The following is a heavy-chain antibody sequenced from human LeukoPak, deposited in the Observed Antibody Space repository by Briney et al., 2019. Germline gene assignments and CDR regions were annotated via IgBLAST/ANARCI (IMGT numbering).Heavy chain of an antibody. Sequence: PGGSLRLSCAASGFTFDNYAMNWVRQAPGKGLKWVSGISESGAITHYADSVKGRFTISRDNSKTTVFLQMNSLRAEDTAVYYCAVSVRFERVWHYFNNWGQGTQVTVSS. CDR1: GFTFDNYA. CDR2: ISESGAIT. D-gene: IGHD3-9*01. J-gene: IGHJ4*02. V-gene: IGHV3-23*01. CDR3: AVSVRFERVWHYFNN.